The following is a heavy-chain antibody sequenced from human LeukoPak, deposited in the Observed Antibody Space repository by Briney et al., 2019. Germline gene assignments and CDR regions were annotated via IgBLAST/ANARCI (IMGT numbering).Heavy chain of an antibody. CDR3: ARVETKEGYYYMDV. CDR2: IIPIFGTA. V-gene: IGHV1-69*06. CDR1: GGTFSSYA. J-gene: IGHJ6*03. Sequence: SVKVSCTASGGTFSSYAISWVRQAPGQGLEWMGGIIPIFGTANYAQKFQGRVTITADKSTSTAYMELSSLRSEDTAVYYCARVETKEGYYYMDVWGKGTTVTVSS. D-gene: IGHD2-8*01.